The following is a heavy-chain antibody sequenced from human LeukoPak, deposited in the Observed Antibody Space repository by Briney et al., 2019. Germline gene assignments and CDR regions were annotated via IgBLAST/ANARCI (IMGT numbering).Heavy chain of an antibody. CDR3: ARGAWDYGDWDNWFDP. J-gene: IGHJ5*02. CDR1: GFTFSSYW. Sequence: PGGSLRLSCAASGFTFSSYWMSWVRQAPGKGLEWVANIKQDGSEKYYVDSVKGRFTISRDNAKNSLYLQMNSLRAEDTAVYYCARGAWDYGDWDNWFDPWGQGTLVTVSS. CDR2: IKQDGSEK. D-gene: IGHD4-17*01. V-gene: IGHV3-7*01.